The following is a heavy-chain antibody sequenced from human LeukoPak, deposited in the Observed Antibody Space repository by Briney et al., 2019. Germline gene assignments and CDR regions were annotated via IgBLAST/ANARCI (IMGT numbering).Heavy chain of an antibody. Sequence: ASVKVSCKASGYIFTSYDINWVRQATGQGLEWMGWMNPNSGNTGYAQKFQGRVTMTRNTSISTAYMELSSLRSEDTAVYYCARWKIVLMVYAPIGATDYYYGMDVWGQGTTVTVSS. V-gene: IGHV1-8*01. J-gene: IGHJ6*02. D-gene: IGHD2-8*01. CDR1: GYIFTSYD. CDR2: MNPNSGNT. CDR3: ARWKIVLMVYAPIGATDYYYGMDV.